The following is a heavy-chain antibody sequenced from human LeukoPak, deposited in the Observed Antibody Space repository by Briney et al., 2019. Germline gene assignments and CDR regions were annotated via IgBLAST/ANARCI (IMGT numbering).Heavy chain of an antibody. Sequence: AASVKVSCKASGYTFTGYYMHWVRQAPGQGLEWMGWINPNSGGTNYAQKFQGRVTMTRDTSISTAYMELSRLRSDDTAVYYCARVDSYGYYYYYMDVWGKGTTVTISS. CDR1: GYTFTGYY. V-gene: IGHV1-2*02. J-gene: IGHJ6*03. CDR3: ARVDSYGYYYYYMDV. CDR2: INPNSGGT. D-gene: IGHD5-18*01.